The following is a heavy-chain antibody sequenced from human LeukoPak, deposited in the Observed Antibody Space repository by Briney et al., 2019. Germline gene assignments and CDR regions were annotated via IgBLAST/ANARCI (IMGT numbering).Heavy chain of an antibody. Sequence: SETLSLTCTVSGGSVSSYYWNWIRQPPGKGLEWIGYIYYSGSINYNPSLKSRVTISGDTSKNQISLKLSSATAADTAVYYCARDNHYYADRDVSDIWGQGTMVTVSS. CDR2: IYYSGSI. D-gene: IGHD3-10*01. CDR1: GGSVSSYY. CDR3: ARDNHYYADRDVSDI. V-gene: IGHV4-59*02. J-gene: IGHJ3*02.